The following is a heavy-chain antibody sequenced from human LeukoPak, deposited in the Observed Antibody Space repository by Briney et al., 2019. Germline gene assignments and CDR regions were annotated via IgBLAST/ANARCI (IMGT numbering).Heavy chain of an antibody. D-gene: IGHD2-15*01. V-gene: IGHV3-7*01. CDR1: GFTFSSYW. J-gene: IGHJ4*02. CDR3: ARDCSGGSCYGWYYFDY. Sequence: GGSLRLSCAASGFTFSSYWMSWVRQAPGKGLEWVANIKQDGSEKYYVDSVKGRFTFSGDNAKNSLYLQMNSLRAEDTAVYYRARDCSGGSCYGWYYFDYWGQGTLVTVSS. CDR2: IKQDGSEK.